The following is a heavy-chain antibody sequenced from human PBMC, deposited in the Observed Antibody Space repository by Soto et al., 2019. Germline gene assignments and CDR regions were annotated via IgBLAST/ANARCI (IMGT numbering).Heavy chain of an antibody. CDR3: ARITDYYDSSGFDY. CDR2: IDWDDDK. V-gene: IGHV2-70*01. Sequence: SGPTLVNPTQTLTLTCTFSGFSLSTSGMCVSWIRQPPGKALEWLALIDWDDDKYYSTSLKTRLTISKDTSKNQVVLTMTNMDPVDTATYYCARITDYYDSSGFDYWGQGTLVTVSS. CDR1: GFSLSTSGMC. D-gene: IGHD3-22*01. J-gene: IGHJ4*02.